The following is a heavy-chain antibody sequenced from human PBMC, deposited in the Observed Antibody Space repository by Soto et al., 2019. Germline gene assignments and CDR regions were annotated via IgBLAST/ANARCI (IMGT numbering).Heavy chain of an antibody. CDR3: TRPNYYDSSGPGY. V-gene: IGHV3-49*03. J-gene: IGHJ4*02. D-gene: IGHD3-22*01. CDR1: GFTFGDYA. Sequence: QPGGSLRLSCTASGFTFGDYAMSWFRQAPGKGLEWVGFIRSKAYGGTTEYAASVKGRFTISRDDSKSIAYLQMNSLKTEDTAVYYCTRPNYYDSSGPGYWGQGTLVTVSS. CDR2: IRSKAYGGTT.